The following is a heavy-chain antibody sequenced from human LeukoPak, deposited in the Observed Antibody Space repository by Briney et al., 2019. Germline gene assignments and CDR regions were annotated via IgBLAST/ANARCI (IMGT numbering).Heavy chain of an antibody. J-gene: IGHJ4*02. CDR1: EGTFSSYA. CDR2: IIPIFGTA. Sequence: EASVKVSCKASEGTFSSYAISWVRQAPGQGLEWMGGIIPIFGTANYAQKFQGRVTITTDESTSTAYMELSSLRSEDTAVYYCARDMKSSVGSSGYYYWDYWGQGTMVTVSS. CDR3: ARDMKSSVGSSGYYYWDY. D-gene: IGHD3-22*01. V-gene: IGHV1-69*05.